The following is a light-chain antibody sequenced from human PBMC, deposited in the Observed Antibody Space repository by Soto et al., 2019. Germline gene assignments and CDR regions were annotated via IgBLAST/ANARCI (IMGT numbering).Light chain of an antibody. Sequence: EIVLTQSPGTLSLSPGERATLSCRASQSVSSSYLAWYQQKPGQAPRLLIYGTSSRATGIPDRFSGSGSGTDFTLTISRPEPEDFAVYYCQQSASLWTFGQGTKVEIK. V-gene: IGKV3-20*01. CDR2: GTS. J-gene: IGKJ1*01. CDR3: QQSASLWT. CDR1: QSVSSSY.